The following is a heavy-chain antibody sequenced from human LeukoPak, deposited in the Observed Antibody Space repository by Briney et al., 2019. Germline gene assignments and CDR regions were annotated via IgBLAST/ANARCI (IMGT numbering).Heavy chain of an antibody. CDR3: VKDANYFDSGSYMVPFDS. J-gene: IGHJ4*02. D-gene: IGHD3-22*01. CDR1: GFTFSRCA. Sequence: GGSLRLSCAASGFTFSRCAMGWVRQIPGKGLEWVAGIGGSDGKTYYADPGKGRFNISRDNSKNSLYLQLNSLRSDDTAIYYCVKDANYFDSGSYMVPFDSWGQGTLVTVSS. CDR2: IGGSDGKT. V-gene: IGHV3-23*01.